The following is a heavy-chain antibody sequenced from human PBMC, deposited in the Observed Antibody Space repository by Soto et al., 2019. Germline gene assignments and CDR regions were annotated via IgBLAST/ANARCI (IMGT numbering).Heavy chain of an antibody. CDR2: ILPVFGSA. J-gene: IGHJ5*01. Sequence: QVHLVQSGAEVKKPGSSVKVSCRASGGSFGTHAICWVRQAPGQGLEWMGRILPVFGSANSAQKFKDRVRITADDYTGTAYLELTNLTSDATAVYFCATGAPNFGARGDSWGPGTLVTVSS. V-gene: IGHV1-69*01. CDR3: ATGAPNFGARGDS. CDR1: GGSFGTHA. D-gene: IGHD3-16*01.